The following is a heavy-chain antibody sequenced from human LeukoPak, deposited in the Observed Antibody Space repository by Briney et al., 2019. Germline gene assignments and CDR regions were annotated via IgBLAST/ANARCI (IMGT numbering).Heavy chain of an antibody. V-gene: IGHV4-59*01. CDR3: ARDRAPFCSSTSCYSPNWFDP. Sequence: SDTLSLTCTVSGGSISSYYWTWIRQSPGKGLEWIGYIYNSGRVNYNPSLKSRVTISEDTSKNQFSLKLRSVTAADTAVYYCARDRAPFCSSTSCYSPNWFDPWGQGTLVTVSS. CDR2: IYNSGRV. J-gene: IGHJ5*02. CDR1: GGSISSYY. D-gene: IGHD2-2*01.